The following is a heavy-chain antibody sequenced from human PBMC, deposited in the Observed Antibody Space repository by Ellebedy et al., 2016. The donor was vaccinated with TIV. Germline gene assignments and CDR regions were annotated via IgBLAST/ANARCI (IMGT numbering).Heavy chain of an antibody. CDR1: GLTFMDHA. CDR2: ISGSGAHI. Sequence: GESLKISCAASGLTFMDHAMTWVRQTPGKGLEWVSAISGSGAHIYYADSVRGRFTISRDNSKNTLFLLMNSLTAEDTVVYYCAKNLGATKSYDYWGQGTLVTVSS. D-gene: IGHD3-10*01. CDR3: AKNLGATKSYDY. J-gene: IGHJ4*02. V-gene: IGHV3-23*01.